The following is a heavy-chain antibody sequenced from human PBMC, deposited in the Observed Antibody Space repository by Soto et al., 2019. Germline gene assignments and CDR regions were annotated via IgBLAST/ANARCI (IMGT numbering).Heavy chain of an antibody. CDR3: ARPRIQLWSRDAFDI. V-gene: IGHV3-11*01. CDR1: GFTFSDYY. CDR2: ISSSGSTI. D-gene: IGHD5-18*01. Sequence: GGSLRLSCAASGFTFSDYYMSWIRQAPGKGLEWVSYISSSGSTIYYADSVKGRFTISRDNAKNSLYLQMNSLRAEDTAVYYCARPRIQLWSRDAFDIWGQGTMVTVSS. J-gene: IGHJ3*02.